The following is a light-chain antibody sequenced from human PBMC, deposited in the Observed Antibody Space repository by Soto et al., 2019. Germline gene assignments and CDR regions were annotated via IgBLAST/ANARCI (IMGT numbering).Light chain of an antibody. CDR2: EVN. V-gene: IGLV2-14*01. J-gene: IGLJ1*01. Sequence: QSVLTLPASLSGSPGQSVTISCTGTSSDVGGYDYVSWYQQHPGTAPKLMLYEVNNRPSGVSNRFSGSKSGNTASLIISGLQTEDEADYYCSAYTTTRTLIFGTGNKVTVL. CDR3: SAYTTTRTLI. CDR1: SSDVGGYDY.